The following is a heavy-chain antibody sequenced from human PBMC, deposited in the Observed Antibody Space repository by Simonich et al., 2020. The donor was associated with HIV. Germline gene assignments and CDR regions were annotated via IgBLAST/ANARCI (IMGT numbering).Heavy chain of an antibody. V-gene: IGHV7-4-1*01. CDR3: ARDPRSMGFFDY. J-gene: IGHJ4*02. CDR2: INTNTGNP. Sequence: QVQLVQSGAEVKKPGSSVEVSCKASGYTFRNYAINWVRQAPGQGPEWMGWINTNTGNPTYAQGFPGRFVSSSDMSVTTAYLQIRSLKAEDTAVYYCARDPRSMGFFDYWGQGTLITVSS. D-gene: IGHD4-17*01. CDR1: GYTFRNYA.